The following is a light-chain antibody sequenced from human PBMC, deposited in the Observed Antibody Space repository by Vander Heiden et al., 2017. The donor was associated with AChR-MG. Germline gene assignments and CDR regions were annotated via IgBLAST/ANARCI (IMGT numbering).Light chain of an antibody. J-gene: IGKJ1*01. CDR3: QQYGSSLWT. CDR1: QSVSSSY. Sequence: EIVLTQSPGTLSLSPGERATLSCRASQSVSSSYLAWYQQKPGQAPRLLIYGASSRATGIPDRFSGSGSGTDFTLTISRLEPEDFAVYYCQQYGSSLWTLGKGTRWKSN. CDR2: GAS. V-gene: IGKV3-20*01.